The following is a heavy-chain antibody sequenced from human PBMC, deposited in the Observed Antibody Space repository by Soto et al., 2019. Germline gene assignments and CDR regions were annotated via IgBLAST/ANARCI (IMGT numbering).Heavy chain of an antibody. CDR3: ARGRTISAARTSYYYYRMDV. J-gene: IGHJ6*02. CDR2: IYHSGGT. Sequence: SETLSRTCAVSGGSISSIDWWSWFRQPPGKVLEWVGEIYHSGGTNYNPSLKSRVTISLDKSKNHFSLKLSSVTAADTAVYYCARGRTISAARTSYYYYRMDVWGQGTTVTVSS. CDR1: GGSISSIDW. V-gene: IGHV4-4*02. D-gene: IGHD6-6*01.